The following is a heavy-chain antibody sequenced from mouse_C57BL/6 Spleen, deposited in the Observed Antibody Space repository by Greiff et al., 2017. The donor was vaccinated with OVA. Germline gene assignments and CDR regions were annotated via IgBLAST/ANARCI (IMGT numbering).Heavy chain of an antibody. CDR2: INPNNGGT. D-gene: IGHD4-1*01. CDR3: AMGRGVFDY. V-gene: IGHV1-22*01. J-gene: IGHJ2*01. Sequence: VHVKQSGPELVKPGASVKMSCKASGYTFTDYNMHWVKQSHGKSLEWIGYINPNNGGTSYTQKFKGKATFTVNKSSRTSYLELRSLTSEDAAVYYCAMGRGVFDYWGQGTTLTVSS. CDR1: GYTFTDYN.